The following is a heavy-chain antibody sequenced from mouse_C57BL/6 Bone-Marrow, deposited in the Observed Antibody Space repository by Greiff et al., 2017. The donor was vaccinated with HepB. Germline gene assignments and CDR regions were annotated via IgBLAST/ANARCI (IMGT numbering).Heavy chain of an antibody. CDR1: GYSITSDY. CDR3: ATSSGGPYWYFDV. J-gene: IGHJ1*03. Sequence: VQLKESGPGLAKPSQTLSLTCSVTGYSITSDYWNWIRKFPGNKLEYMGYISYSGSTYYNPSLKSRISITRDTSKNQYYLQLNSVTTEDTATYYCATSSGGPYWYFDVWGTGTTVTVSS. D-gene: IGHD3-1*01. V-gene: IGHV3-8*01. CDR2: ISYSGST.